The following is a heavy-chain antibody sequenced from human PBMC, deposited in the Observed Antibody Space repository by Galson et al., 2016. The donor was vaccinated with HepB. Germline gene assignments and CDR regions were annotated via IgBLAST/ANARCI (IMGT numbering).Heavy chain of an antibody. V-gene: IGHV4-31*03. CDR2: IYDSVST. CDR3: ASVNSGYEFAFFGY. CDR1: GGSISSGGYY. Sequence: TLSLTCTVSGGSISSGGYYWSWIRQHPGKGLEWIGYIYDSVSTYYNPSLKSRVTISLDTSKNQFSLCRRSVTAADTAVYYCASVNSGYEFAFFGYWGQGTLVTVSS. J-gene: IGHJ4*02. D-gene: IGHD5-12*01.